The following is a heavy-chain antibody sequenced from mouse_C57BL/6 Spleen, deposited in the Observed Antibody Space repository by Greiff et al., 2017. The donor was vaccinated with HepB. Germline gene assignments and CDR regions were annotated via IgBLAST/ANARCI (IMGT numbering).Heavy chain of an antibody. CDR1: GYAFTNYL. V-gene: IGHV1-54*01. CDR2: INPGSGGT. Sequence: QVQLKESGAELVRPGTSVKVSCKASGYAFTNYLIEWVKQRPGQGLEWIGVINPGSGGTNYNEKFKGKATLTADKSSSTAYMQLSSLTSEDSAVYFCAREDGSSFAYWGQGTLVTVSA. J-gene: IGHJ3*01. CDR3: AREDGSSFAY. D-gene: IGHD1-1*01.